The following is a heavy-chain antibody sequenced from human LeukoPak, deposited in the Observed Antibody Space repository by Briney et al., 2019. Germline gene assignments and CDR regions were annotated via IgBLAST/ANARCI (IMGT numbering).Heavy chain of an antibody. CDR1: GFTFSSYG. V-gene: IGHV3-33*01. CDR2: IWYDGSNK. Sequence: GGSLRLSCAASGFTFSSYGMHWVRQAPGKGLEWVAVIWYDGSNKYYADSVKGRFTISRDNSKNTLYLQVNSLRAEDTAVYYCARRGAVAGTHYFDYWGQGTLVTVSS. CDR3: ARRGAVAGTHYFDY. D-gene: IGHD6-19*01. J-gene: IGHJ4*02.